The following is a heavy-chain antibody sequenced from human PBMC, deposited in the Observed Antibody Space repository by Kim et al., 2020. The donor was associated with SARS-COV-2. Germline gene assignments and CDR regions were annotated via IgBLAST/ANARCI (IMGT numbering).Heavy chain of an antibody. CDR3: ASGVRGVIMRLDY. Sequence: YNPSLKSRVTISVDTSKNQCSLKLSSVTAADTAVYYCASGVRGVIMRLDYWGQGTLVTVSS. D-gene: IGHD3-10*01. V-gene: IGHV4-34*01. J-gene: IGHJ4*02.